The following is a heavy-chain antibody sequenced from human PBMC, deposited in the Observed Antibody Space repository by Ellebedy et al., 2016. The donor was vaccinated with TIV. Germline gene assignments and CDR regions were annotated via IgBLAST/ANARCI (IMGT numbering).Heavy chain of an antibody. CDR1: GFTVSYTY. D-gene: IGHD6-6*01. CDR2: IYTGDYA. CDR3: ARDGSSPENSYYYGMDV. J-gene: IGHJ6*02. Sequence: GESLKISCAASGFTVSYTYMTWVRQAPGKGLEWDSIIYTGDYAYYADSVQGRFTISRDTSKNILYLQMDSLRAEDSGVYYCARDGSSPENSYYYGMDVWGQGTTVTVSS. V-gene: IGHV3-66*01.